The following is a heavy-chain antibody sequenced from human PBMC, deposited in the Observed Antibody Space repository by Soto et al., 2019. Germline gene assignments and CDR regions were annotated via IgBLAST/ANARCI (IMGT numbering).Heavy chain of an antibody. V-gene: IGHV1-69*06. Sequence: SVKVSCKASGGTFSSYAISWVRQAPGQGLEWMGGIIPIFGTANYAQKFQGRVTITADKSTSTAYMELSSLRSEDTAVYYCARGLAVAGTFPETPLDYWGQGTLVTVSS. CDR3: ARGLAVAGTFPETPLDY. CDR1: GGTFSSYA. CDR2: IIPIFGTA. D-gene: IGHD6-19*01. J-gene: IGHJ4*02.